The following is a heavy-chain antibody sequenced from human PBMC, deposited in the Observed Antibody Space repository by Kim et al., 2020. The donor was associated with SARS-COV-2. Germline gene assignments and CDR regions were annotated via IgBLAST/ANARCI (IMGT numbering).Heavy chain of an antibody. Sequence: GGSLRLSCAASGFTFSSYSMNWVRQAPGKGLEWVSYISSSISTIYYADSVKGRFTISRDNAKNSLYLQMNSLSAEDTAVYYCARYFDLWGRGTLVTVSS. CDR2: ISSSISTI. J-gene: IGHJ2*01. CDR1: GFTFSSYS. V-gene: IGHV3-48*04. CDR3: ARYFDL.